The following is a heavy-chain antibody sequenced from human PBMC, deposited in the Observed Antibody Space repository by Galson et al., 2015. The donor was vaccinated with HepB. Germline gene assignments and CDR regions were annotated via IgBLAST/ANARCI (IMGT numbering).Heavy chain of an antibody. CDR3: AKSPSKFNYFDS. V-gene: IGHV3-74*01. D-gene: IGHD4-11*01. CDR2: VNNDGRDT. Sequence: SLRLSCAASGSLFSSYWMHWVRQAPGKGLVWVSRVNNDGRDTHYAVSVKGRFTISRDNTKNALYLQMNSLRVEDTAVYYCAKSPSKFNYFDSWGQGTLVTVSP. CDR1: GSLFSSYW. J-gene: IGHJ4*02.